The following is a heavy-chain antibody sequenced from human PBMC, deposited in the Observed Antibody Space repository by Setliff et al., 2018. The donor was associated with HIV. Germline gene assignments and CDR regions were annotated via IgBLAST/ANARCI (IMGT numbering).Heavy chain of an antibody. CDR1: GYSISTAYY. J-gene: IGHJ4*02. V-gene: IGHV4-38-2*02. CDR3: AREPFYGDLDY. D-gene: IGHD4-17*01. Sequence: SETLSLTCAVSGYSISTAYYWAWIRQPPGKGLEWIGGVHHSGSTHYNPSLRSRVTISIDMSKNQFSLKLSSVTAADTAVYYCAREPFYGDLDYWGQGTLVTVSS. CDR2: VHHSGST.